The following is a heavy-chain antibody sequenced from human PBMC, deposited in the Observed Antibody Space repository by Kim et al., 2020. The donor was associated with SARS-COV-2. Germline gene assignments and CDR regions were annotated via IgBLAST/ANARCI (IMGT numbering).Heavy chain of an antibody. V-gene: IGHV3-30*04. CDR1: GFTFSSYA. Sequence: GGSLRLSCAASGFTFSSYAMHWVRQAPGKGLEWVAVISYDGSNKYYADSVKGRFTISRDNSKNTLYLQMNSLRAEDMAVYYCARDEDIAAAGINLYYYYGMDVWGQGTTVTVSS. D-gene: IGHD6-13*01. J-gene: IGHJ6*02. CDR2: ISYDGSNK. CDR3: ARDEDIAAAGINLYYYYGMDV.